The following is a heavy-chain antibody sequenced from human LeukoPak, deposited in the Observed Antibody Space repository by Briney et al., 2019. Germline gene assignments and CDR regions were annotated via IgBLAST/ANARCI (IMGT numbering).Heavy chain of an antibody. CDR2: IYTSGST. Sequence: SETLSLTCTVSGGSISSYYWSWIRQPAGKGLEWIGRIYTSGSTNYNPSLKSRVTMSVDTSKNQFSLKLSSVTAADTAVYYCAREQTGGWSPYYYYGMDVWGQGTTVTVSS. CDR3: AREQTGGWSPYYYYGMDV. CDR1: GGSISSYY. J-gene: IGHJ6*02. D-gene: IGHD6-19*01. V-gene: IGHV4-4*07.